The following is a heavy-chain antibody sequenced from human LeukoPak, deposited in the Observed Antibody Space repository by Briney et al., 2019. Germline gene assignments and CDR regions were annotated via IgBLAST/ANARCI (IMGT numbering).Heavy chain of an antibody. Sequence: PSETLSLTCAVYGGSFSGYYWSWIRQPPGKGLEWIGEINHSGSTNYNPSLKSRVTISVDTSKNQFSLKLSSVTAADTAVYYCARGRSKRNPLDYWGQGTLVTVSS. J-gene: IGHJ4*02. CDR3: ARGRSKRNPLDY. D-gene: IGHD1-14*01. CDR2: INHSGST. CDR1: GGSFSGYY. V-gene: IGHV4-34*01.